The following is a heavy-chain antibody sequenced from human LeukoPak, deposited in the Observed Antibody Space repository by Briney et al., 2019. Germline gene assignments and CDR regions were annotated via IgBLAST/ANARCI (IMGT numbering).Heavy chain of an antibody. D-gene: IGHD1-26*01. J-gene: IGHJ4*02. CDR2: IYSGGST. CDR1: GFTVRSNY. Sequence: GGSLRLSCAASGFTVRSNYMNWVRQAPGKGLEWVSVIYSGGSTYYADSVKGRFTISRDNSKNTLYLQMNSLRAEDTAVYYCAREGTWSYYYDCWGQGTLVTVSS. CDR3: AREGTWSYYYDC. V-gene: IGHV3-66*01.